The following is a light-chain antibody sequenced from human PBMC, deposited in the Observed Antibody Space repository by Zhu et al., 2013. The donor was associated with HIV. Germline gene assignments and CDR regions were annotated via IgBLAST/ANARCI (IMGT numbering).Light chain of an antibody. CDR2: IPP. CDR1: PPTSGQVM. V-gene: IGLV1-40*01. Sequence: QSVLTQPPSVSGAPTGRGSPSPALGAPPTSGQVMMCTGTSNFQGQPPDSSSMIPPIGPSGVPDRFSGSKSGTSASLAITGLQGEDEADYYCQSYDNNLSVVFGGGTKLTVV. CDR3: QSYDNNLSVV. J-gene: IGLJ2*01.